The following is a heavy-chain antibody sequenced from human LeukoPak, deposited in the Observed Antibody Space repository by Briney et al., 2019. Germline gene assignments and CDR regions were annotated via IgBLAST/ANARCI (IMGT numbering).Heavy chain of an antibody. D-gene: IGHD3-16*02. J-gene: IGHJ6*03. CDR3: ARVGGYPKYYYYYMDV. CDR1: GGSISSYY. V-gene: IGHV4-59*01. Sequence: SETLSLTCTVSGGSISSYYWSWIRQPPGKGLEWIGYIYYSGSTNYNPSLKSRVTISVDTSKNQFSLKLSSVTAADTAVYYCARVGGYPKYYYYYMDVWGKGTTVTVSS. CDR2: IYYSGST.